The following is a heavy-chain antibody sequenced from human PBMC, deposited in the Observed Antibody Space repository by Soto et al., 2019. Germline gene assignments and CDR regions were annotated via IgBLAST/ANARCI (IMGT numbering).Heavy chain of an antibody. J-gene: IGHJ5*02. D-gene: IGHD4-4*01. CDR3: AKDYSNYLAGWFDP. CDR2: ISSDGSST. V-gene: IGHV3-74*01. CDR1: GFSFRSYW. Sequence: SLRLSCAASGFSFRSYWMHWVRQAPGKGLVWVARISSDGSSTTYADSANGRFTISRDNSANTLYLQMSSLRAEDTAVYYCAKDYSNYLAGWFDPWGQGTLVTVSS.